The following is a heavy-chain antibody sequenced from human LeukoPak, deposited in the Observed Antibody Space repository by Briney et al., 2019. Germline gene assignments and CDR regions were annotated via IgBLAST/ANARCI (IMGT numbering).Heavy chain of an antibody. CDR2: ISGGGTT. D-gene: IGHD5-12*01. V-gene: IGHV3-23*01. J-gene: IGHJ4*02. CDR1: GFTFSSYA. CDR3: AKDREGLSSGYDLEYFDY. Sequence: GGSLRLSCAASGFTFSSYAMNWVRQAPGKGLEWVSAISGGGTTYYADSVKGRFTISRDNSKNTLFLQMNSLRAEDTAVYYCAKDREGLSSGYDLEYFDYWGQGTLVTVSS.